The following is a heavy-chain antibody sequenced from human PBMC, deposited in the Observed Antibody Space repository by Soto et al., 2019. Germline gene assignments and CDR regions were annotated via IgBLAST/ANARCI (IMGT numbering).Heavy chain of an antibody. J-gene: IGHJ4*02. Sequence: GGSLRLSCAASGFTFSDYGMTWVRQAPGKGLEWVSTISGSGDTTFYADSVKGRFTISRDNSENTLYLQMNSLRAEDAAVYYCAPTGFADSGWRSFDYWGQGTPVTVSS. V-gene: IGHV3-23*01. CDR2: ISGSGDTT. D-gene: IGHD6-19*01. CDR1: GFTFSDYG. CDR3: APTGFADSGWRSFDY.